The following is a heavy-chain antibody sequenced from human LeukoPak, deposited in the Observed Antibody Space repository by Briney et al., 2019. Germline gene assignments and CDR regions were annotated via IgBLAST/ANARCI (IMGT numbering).Heavy chain of an antibody. J-gene: IGHJ3*02. D-gene: IGHD3-22*01. CDR2: IYSDNT. CDR3: TTEDSTGYYDAFDI. Sequence: GGSLRLSCTVSGFTVSSNSMSWVRQAPGKGLEWVSFIYSDNTHYSDSVKGRFTISRDNSKNTLYLQMNSLRAEDTPVYYCTTEDSTGYYDAFDIWGQGTMVTVSS. CDR1: GFTVSSNS. V-gene: IGHV3-53*01.